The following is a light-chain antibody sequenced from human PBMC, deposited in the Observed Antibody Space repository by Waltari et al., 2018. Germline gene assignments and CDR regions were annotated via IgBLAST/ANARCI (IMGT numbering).Light chain of an antibody. CDR2: SAS. CDR1: QDISTY. J-gene: IGKJ1*01. CDR3: LQHSRYPWT. V-gene: IGKV1-17*03. Sequence: DIQMPQSPSAMSASVGDRVTITCRASQDISTYLTWFQQKPGKVPKRLIFSASSLQSGVPSRFSGSGSGTDFALTISSLHPEDFATYYCLQHSRYPWTFGQGTKVEMK.